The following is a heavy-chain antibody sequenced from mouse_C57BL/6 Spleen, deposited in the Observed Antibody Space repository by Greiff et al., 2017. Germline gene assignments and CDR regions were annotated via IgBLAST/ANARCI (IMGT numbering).Heavy chain of an antibody. CDR3: ARSLGRDFDY. V-gene: IGHV1-50*01. Sequence: QVQLQQSGAELVKPGASVKLSCKASGYTFTSYWMQWVKQRPGQGLEWIGEIDPSDSYTNYNQKFKGKATLTVDTSSSTAYMQLSSLTSEDSAVYYCARSLGRDFDYWGQGTTLTVSS. J-gene: IGHJ2*01. CDR1: GYTFTSYW. D-gene: IGHD4-1*01. CDR2: IDPSDSYT.